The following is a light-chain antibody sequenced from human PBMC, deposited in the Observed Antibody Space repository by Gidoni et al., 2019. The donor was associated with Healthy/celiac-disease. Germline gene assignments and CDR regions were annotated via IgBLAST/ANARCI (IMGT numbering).Light chain of an antibody. CDR2: LGS. V-gene: IGKV2-28*01. Sequence: DIVMTQSPLSLPVTPGEPASISCRSSQSLLHSKGYNYLDWYLQKPGQSPQLLIYLGSTRASGVPDRFSGSGSGTDFTLKISRVEAVDVGVYDCMQALQTLFTFGPGTKVDIK. J-gene: IGKJ3*01. CDR1: QSLLHSKGYNY. CDR3: MQALQTLFT.